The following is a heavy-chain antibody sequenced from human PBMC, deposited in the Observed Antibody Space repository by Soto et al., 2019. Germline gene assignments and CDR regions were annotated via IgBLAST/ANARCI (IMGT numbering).Heavy chain of an antibody. CDR1: GYSISSGHS. CDR2: IFHTGST. V-gene: IGHV4-38-2*01. D-gene: IGHD6-25*01. J-gene: IGHJ6*02. Sequence: PPETLSLTCAASGYSISSGHSWGWIRQPPGKGLEWIGSIFHTGSTYYNPSLKSRVTLSVDTSKNQFSLKLSSVTAADTAVYFCATLPRLDGMDVWGQGTTVTVSS. CDR3: ATLPRLDGMDV.